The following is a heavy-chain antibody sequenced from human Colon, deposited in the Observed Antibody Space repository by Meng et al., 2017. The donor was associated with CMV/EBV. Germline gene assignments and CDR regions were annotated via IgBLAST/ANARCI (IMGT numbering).Heavy chain of an antibody. J-gene: IGHJ6*02. D-gene: IGHD3-3*01. V-gene: IGHV3-23*01. CDR1: GFTFSDYA. CDR3: GNTIRGFYYYGVDV. CDR2: ITSGGST. Sequence: GGSLRLSCVASGFTFSDYALTWVRQAPGKGLEWVSVITSGGSTYHADFVKGRFTIFRDNSKNTMSLQMNSLRADDTAVYYCGNTIRGFYYYGVDVWGQGTTVTVSS.